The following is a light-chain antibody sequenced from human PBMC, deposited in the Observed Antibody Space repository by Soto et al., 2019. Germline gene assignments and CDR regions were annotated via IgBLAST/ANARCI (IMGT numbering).Light chain of an antibody. J-gene: IGLJ1*01. CDR1: SSDVGRYTY. V-gene: IGLV2-14*01. Sequence: QSALTQPASVSGSPGQSITISCTGSSSDVGRYTYVSWYQQHVGEAPKLIIHDVSYRPSGISNRFSSSKSGNTASLTISGLQAEDEADYYCTSYTTSSTYVFGSGTKLTVL. CDR3: TSYTTSSTYV. CDR2: DVS.